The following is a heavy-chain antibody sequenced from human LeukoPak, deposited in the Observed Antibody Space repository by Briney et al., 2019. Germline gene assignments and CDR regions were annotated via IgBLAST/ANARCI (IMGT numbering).Heavy chain of an antibody. Sequence: PGGSLRLSCSASGFTLGPYWMHWVRQSPGKGLVWVSRINSDGSSTTYADSVKGRFTISRDNTKNTLYLQMNILRAEDTAVYYCARARCSRTSCNTESDYWGQGTLVTVSS. V-gene: IGHV3-74*01. CDR2: INSDGSST. CDR1: GFTLGPYW. CDR3: ARARCSRTSCNTESDY. D-gene: IGHD2-2*01. J-gene: IGHJ4*02.